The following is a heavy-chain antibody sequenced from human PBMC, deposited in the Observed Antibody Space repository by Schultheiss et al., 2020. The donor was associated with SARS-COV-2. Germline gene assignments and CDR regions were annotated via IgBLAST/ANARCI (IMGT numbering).Heavy chain of an antibody. CDR3: ARDAAGADQWYFDL. CDR2: IYTSGST. J-gene: IGHJ2*01. CDR1: GGSISSYY. Sequence: SQTLSLTCTVSGGSISSYYWSWIRQPPGKGLEWIGRIYTSGSTNYNPSLKSRVTISVDTSKNQFSLKLSSVTAADTAVYYCARDAAGADQWYFDLWGRGTLVTVSS. D-gene: IGHD2-2*01. V-gene: IGHV4-4*07.